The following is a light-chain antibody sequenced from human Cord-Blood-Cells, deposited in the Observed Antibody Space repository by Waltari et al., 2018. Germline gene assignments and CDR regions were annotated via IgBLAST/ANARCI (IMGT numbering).Light chain of an antibody. CDR3: RQYYSYPLT. V-gene: IGKV1-8*01. J-gene: IGKJ4*01. CDR1: QGISSY. Sequence: AIWLTQSPSSLSAPTGDRVTITCRASQGISSYLAGYQQNPGKDPKLLIYAASTLQSGVASRFSGSGSWTEFSLTISCLQSEDFATDYCRQYYSYPLTFGGGTKVEIK. CDR2: AAS.